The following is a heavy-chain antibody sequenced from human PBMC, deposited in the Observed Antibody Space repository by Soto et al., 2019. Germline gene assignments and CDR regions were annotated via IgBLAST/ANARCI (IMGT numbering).Heavy chain of an antibody. Sequence: QVQLVQSGAEVKKPGASVKVSCKASGYTFTGYYMHWVRQAPGQGLEWMGWINPNSGGTNYAQKFQGWVTMTRDTSISRAYIELSRLRSDDTAVYYCSRVSIAVAGMSADYWGQGTLVTVSS. J-gene: IGHJ4*02. CDR3: SRVSIAVAGMSADY. V-gene: IGHV1-2*04. CDR1: GYTFTGYY. CDR2: INPNSGGT. D-gene: IGHD6-19*01.